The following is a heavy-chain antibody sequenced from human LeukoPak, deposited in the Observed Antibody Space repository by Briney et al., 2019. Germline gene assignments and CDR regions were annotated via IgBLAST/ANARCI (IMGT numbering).Heavy chain of an antibody. J-gene: IGHJ5*02. CDR3: ARGAYDVLTGTHYHWCDP. V-gene: IGHV4-4*07. CDR2: ITGSGST. D-gene: IGHD3-9*01. Sequence: SETPSLTCSVSGDSINIYYWFRVLQPAGKGLEWIGRITGSGSTNYNPSLKSRVTMSVDTSKNQFSLRLTSVAAADSAVYYCARGAYDVLTGTHYHWCDPWGQGTLVIVSS. CDR1: GDSINIYY.